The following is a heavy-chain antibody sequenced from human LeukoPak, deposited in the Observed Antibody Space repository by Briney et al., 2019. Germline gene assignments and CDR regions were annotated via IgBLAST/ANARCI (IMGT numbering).Heavy chain of an antibody. Sequence: GPVKASCKASGYTFTSYDINWVRQATGQGLEWMGWMNPNSGNTGYAQKFQGRVTITRNTSISTAYMELSSLRSEDTAVYYCARLRHYYYYMDVWGKGTTVTVSS. V-gene: IGHV1-8*03. CDR2: MNPNSGNT. J-gene: IGHJ6*03. CDR3: ARLRHYYYYMDV. CDR1: GYTFTSYD.